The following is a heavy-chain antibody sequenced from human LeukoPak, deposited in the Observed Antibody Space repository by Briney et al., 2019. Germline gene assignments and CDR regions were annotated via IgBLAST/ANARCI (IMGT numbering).Heavy chain of an antibody. J-gene: IGHJ5*02. D-gene: IGHD6-19*01. CDR2: ISGDGGGT. CDR3: VKGYSTAWRNWFDP. V-gene: IGHV3-43*02. Sequence: GGSLRLSCAASGFTFSTYTMNWVRQAPGKGLEWVSVISGDGGGTQYGDPVKGRFTISRDNSKNSLFLQMNSMTTDDTALYHCVKGYSTAWRNWFDPWGQGTLVTVSS. CDR1: GFTFSTYT.